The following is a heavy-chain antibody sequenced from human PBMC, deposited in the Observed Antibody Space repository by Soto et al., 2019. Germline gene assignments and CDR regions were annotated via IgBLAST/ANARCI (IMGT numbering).Heavy chain of an antibody. J-gene: IGHJ6*02. V-gene: IGHV1-3*01. Sequence: ASVKVSCKASGYTFTSYAMHWVRQAPRQRLEWMGWINAGNGNTKYSQKFQGRVTITRDESASTAYMELSSLRSDDTAVYYCAREGLVLVPTAVNSDYYYYAMDVWGQGTTVTVSS. D-gene: IGHD2-2*01. CDR1: GYTFTSYA. CDR3: AREGLVLVPTAVNSDYYYYAMDV. CDR2: INAGNGNT.